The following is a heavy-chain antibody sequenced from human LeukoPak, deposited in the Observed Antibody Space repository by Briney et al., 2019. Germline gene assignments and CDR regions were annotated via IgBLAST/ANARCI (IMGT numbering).Heavy chain of an antibody. V-gene: IGHV4-39*01. Sequence: PSETLSLTCTVSGGSISSSSYYWGWIRQPPGKGLEWIGSIYYSGSTYYNPSLKGRVTISVDTSKNQFSLKLSSVTAADTAVYYCGSVPAATFDYWGQGTLVTVSS. CDR2: IYYSGST. CDR1: GGSISSSSYY. D-gene: IGHD2-2*01. J-gene: IGHJ4*02. CDR3: GSVPAATFDY.